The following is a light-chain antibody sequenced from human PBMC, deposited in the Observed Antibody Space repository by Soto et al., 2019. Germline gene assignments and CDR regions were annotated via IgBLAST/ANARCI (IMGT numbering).Light chain of an antibody. CDR2: AAS. J-gene: IGKJ1*01. CDR1: QSISNY. V-gene: IGKV1-39*01. CDR3: QQSFSPLWT. Sequence: DIQMTQSPSSLSASVGDRVTITCRASQSISNYLNWYQQKPGKAPKLLIYAASSMQSGVPSRFSCSGYETDFTLTISSLQPDDSPSYYCQQSFSPLWTFGQGTKVEV.